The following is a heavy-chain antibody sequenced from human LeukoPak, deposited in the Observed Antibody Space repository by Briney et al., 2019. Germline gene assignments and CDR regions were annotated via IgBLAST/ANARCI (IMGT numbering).Heavy chain of an antibody. J-gene: IGHJ6*03. CDR2: IYHSGST. V-gene: IGHV4-34*01. D-gene: IGHD2/OR15-2a*01. CDR1: GGSFSGYY. CDR3: ARREVETTFLYYYYMDV. Sequence: SETLSLTCAVYGGSFSGYYWSWIRQPPGKGLEWSGEIYHSGSTNYNPSLQSRVTISVDTSKNQFSLKLSSMTAADTAVYYCARREVETTFLYYYYMDVWGKGTTVTVSS.